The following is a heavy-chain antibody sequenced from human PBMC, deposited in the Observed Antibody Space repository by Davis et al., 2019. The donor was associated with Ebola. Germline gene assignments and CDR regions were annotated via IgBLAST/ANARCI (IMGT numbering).Heavy chain of an antibody. CDR1: GYTFTGYD. CDR2: MDPDSGNT. V-gene: IGHV1-8*02. J-gene: IGHJ5*02. D-gene: IGHD3-10*01. Sequence: SVHVPCMASGYTFTGYDTNWVRQATGQGLEWMGWMDPDSGNTDYAQKFQGRVTMTRDTSVSTAYMELSSLTSEDTAVYYCSRGRGSGNYPWGQGTLVTVSS. CDR3: SRGRGSGNYP.